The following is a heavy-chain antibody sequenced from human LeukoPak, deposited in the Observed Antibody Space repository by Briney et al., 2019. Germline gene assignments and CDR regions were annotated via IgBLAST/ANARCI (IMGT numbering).Heavy chain of an antibody. J-gene: IGHJ3*02. Sequence: NSGGSLGLSCAASGFTFSSYSMNWVRQAPGKGLEWVSSISSSSSYIYYADSVKGRFTISRDNAKNSPYLQMNSLRAEDTAVYYCARDSIVISSSVKTHAFDIWGQGTMVTVSS. CDR2: ISSSSSYI. CDR3: ARDSIVISSSVKTHAFDI. V-gene: IGHV3-21*01. CDR1: GFTFSSYS. D-gene: IGHD1-26*01.